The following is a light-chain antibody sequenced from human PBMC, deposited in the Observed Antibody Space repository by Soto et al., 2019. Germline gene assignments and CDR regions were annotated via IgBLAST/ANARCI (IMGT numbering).Light chain of an antibody. CDR2: ANT. V-gene: IGLV1-40*01. CDR1: TSNIGAGYD. J-gene: IGLJ2*01. CDR3: QSYDSNLSGSL. Sequence: QSVLTQPPSVSGAPGQRVTISCTGSTSNIGAGYDVHWYQQLPGTAPKLLIFANTNRPSGVPDRFSGSKSGTSASLAITGLQGEDEGDYYCQSYDSNLSGSLFGGGTKLTVL.